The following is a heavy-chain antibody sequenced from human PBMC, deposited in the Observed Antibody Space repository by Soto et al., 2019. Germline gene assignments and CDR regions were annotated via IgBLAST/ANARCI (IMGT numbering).Heavy chain of an antibody. J-gene: IGHJ4*02. D-gene: IGHD4-17*01. Sequence: GGSLRLSCAASGFTFSSYAMHWVRQAPGKGLEWVAVISYDGSNKYYADSVKGRFTISRDNSKNTLYLQMNSLRAEDTAVYYCARSMTTVTFFDYWGQGTLVTVSS. CDR2: ISYDGSNK. CDR3: ARSMTTVTFFDY. V-gene: IGHV3-30-3*01. CDR1: GFTFSSYA.